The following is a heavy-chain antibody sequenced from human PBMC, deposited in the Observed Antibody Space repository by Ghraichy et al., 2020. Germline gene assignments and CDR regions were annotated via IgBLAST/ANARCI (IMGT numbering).Heavy chain of an antibody. Sequence: ASVKVSCKASGYTFTSYDINWVRQATGQGLEWMGWMNPNSGNTGYAQKFQGRVTMTRNTSISTAYMELSSLRSEDTAVYYCARWYSSSWYTSLYYYYYGMDVWGQGTTVTVSS. CDR3: ARWYSSSWYTSLYYYYYGMDV. CDR1: GYTFTSYD. CDR2: MNPNSGNT. D-gene: IGHD6-13*01. J-gene: IGHJ6*02. V-gene: IGHV1-8*01.